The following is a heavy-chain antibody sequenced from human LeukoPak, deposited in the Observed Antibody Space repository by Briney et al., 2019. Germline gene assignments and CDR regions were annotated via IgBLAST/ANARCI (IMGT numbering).Heavy chain of an antibody. CDR1: GGSISGSSYY. V-gene: IGHV4-39*01. J-gene: IGHJ4*02. CDR3: ARLGWLAELDY. D-gene: IGHD6-19*01. Sequence: DTLSLTCTVSGGSISGSSYYWGWIRQPPGKGLESIGSIYYSGSTYYNPSLKSRVTISVDTSKNQFSLKLSSVTAADTAVYYCARLGWLAELDYWGQGTLVTVSS. CDR2: IYYSGST.